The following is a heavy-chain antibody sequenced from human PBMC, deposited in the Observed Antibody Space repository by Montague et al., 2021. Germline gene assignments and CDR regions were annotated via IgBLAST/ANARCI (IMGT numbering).Heavy chain of an antibody. D-gene: IGHD3-9*01. CDR2: ITGKAGGATT. CDR1: GFTFSDAW. CDR3: TAVQYDVLTGYYLQ. J-gene: IGHJ4*02. Sequence: SRRLSCAASGFTFSDAWMSWVRQAPGKGLEWVGLITGKAGGATTGYGAPVKGRFTISKDDSRDTLYLHMNSLQSEDTAVYYCTAVQYDVLTGYYLQWGQGTLVTVSS. V-gene: IGHV3-15*01.